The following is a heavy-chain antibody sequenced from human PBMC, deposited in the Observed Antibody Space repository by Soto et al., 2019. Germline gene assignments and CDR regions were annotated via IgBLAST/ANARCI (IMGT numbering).Heavy chain of an antibody. CDR2: ISGGGNDR. CDR3: ARSLFMVAPDNEPFDY. Sequence: VQLLESGGSTVQPGGSLTLFCAASGFPFSSYAMSWVRQTPEKGLEWVAGISGGGNDRYYADFVQGRFTFSRDNSRNILYLQMNSLRAEDTAMYYCARSLFMVAPDNEPFDYWGQGTLVTVSS. J-gene: IGHJ4*02. V-gene: IGHV3-23*01. CDR1: GFPFSSYA. D-gene: IGHD5-12*01.